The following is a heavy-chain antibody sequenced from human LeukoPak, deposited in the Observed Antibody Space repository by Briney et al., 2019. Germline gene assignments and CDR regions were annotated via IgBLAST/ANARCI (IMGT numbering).Heavy chain of an antibody. CDR2: ISGSGGST. V-gene: IGHV3-23*01. Sequence: GGSLRLSCAASGFTFSSYAMSWVRQAPGKGLEWVSAISGSGGSTYCADSVKGRFTISRDNSKNTLYLQMNSLRAEDTAVYYCAKDGQWLDYFDYWGQGTLGTVSS. CDR1: GFTFSSYA. D-gene: IGHD6-19*01. CDR3: AKDGQWLDYFDY. J-gene: IGHJ4*02.